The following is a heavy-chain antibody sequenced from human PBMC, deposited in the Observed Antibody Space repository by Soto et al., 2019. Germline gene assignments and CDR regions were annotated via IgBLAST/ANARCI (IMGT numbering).Heavy chain of an antibody. D-gene: IGHD3-10*01. J-gene: IGHJ6*03. CDR2: MYYSGST. CDR1: GGSISSSNYF. Sequence: SETLSLTCTVSGGSISSSNYFWGWIRQPPGKGLEWIGSMYYSGSTYFNPSLKSRATISVDTSKNQFSLKLSSVTAADTAVYYCARQTGVYYYYYYYMDVWGKGTTVTVSS. V-gene: IGHV4-39*01. CDR3: ARQTGVYYYYYYYMDV.